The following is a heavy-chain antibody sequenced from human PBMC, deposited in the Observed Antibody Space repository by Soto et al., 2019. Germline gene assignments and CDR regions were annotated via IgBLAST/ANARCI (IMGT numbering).Heavy chain of an antibody. V-gene: IGHV4-30-2*01. CDR2: IYHSGST. J-gene: IGHJ4*02. Sequence: QLQLQESGSGLVKPSQTLSLTCAVSGGSISSGGYSWSWIRQPPGKGLEWIGYIYHSGSTYYNPSLKGGVTISVDRSKNQFSLKLSSVTAEDTAVYYCAGGPGVARNYWGQGTLVTVSS. CDR1: GGSISSGGYS. D-gene: IGHD5-12*01. CDR3: AGGPGVARNY.